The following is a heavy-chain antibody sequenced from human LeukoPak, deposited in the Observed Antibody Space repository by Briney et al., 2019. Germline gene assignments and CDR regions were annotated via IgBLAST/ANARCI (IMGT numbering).Heavy chain of an antibody. V-gene: IGHV3-7*01. CDR1: GFTFSSYW. J-gene: IGHJ6*03. Sequence: GGSLRLSCAASGFTFSSYWMSWVRQAPGKGLEWVANVKQDGSEKYYVDSVKGRFTISRDNAKNSLYLQMNSLRAEDTAVYYCARGFLEWLLYYYYYMDVWGKGTTVTVSS. CDR2: VKQDGSEK. D-gene: IGHD3-3*01. CDR3: ARGFLEWLLYYYYYMDV.